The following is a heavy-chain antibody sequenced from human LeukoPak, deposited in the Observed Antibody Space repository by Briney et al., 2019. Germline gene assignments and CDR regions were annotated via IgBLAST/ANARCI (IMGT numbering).Heavy chain of an antibody. D-gene: IGHD6-6*01. CDR3: ARGLPPEYSSSSPVYYFDY. V-gene: IGHV4-34*01. Sequence: SETLSLTCAAYGGSFSGYYWSWIRQPPGKGLEWIGEINHSGSTNYNPSLKSRVTISVDTSKNQFSLKLSSVTAADTAVYYCARGLPPEYSSSSPVYYFDYWGQGTLVTVSS. CDR2: INHSGST. J-gene: IGHJ4*02. CDR1: GGSFSGYY.